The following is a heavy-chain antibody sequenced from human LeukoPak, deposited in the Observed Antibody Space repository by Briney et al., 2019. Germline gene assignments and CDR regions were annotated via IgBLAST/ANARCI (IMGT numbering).Heavy chain of an antibody. CDR2: INTNTGNP. CDR3: ARNNADGEGRFSY. D-gene: IGHD3-10*01. CDR1: GGTFSSYA. V-gene: IGHV7-4-1*02. J-gene: IGHJ4*02. Sequence: ASVKVSCKASGGTFSSYAISWVRQAPGQGLEWMGWINTNTGNPTYAQGFPGRFVFSLDTSVSTAYLQISSLKAEDTAVYYCARNNADGEGRFSYWGQGTLVTVSS.